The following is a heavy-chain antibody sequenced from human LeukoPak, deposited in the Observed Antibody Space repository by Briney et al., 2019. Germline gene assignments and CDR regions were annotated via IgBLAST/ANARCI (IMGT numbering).Heavy chain of an antibody. Sequence: PGRSLRLSCAASGFTFSNYGMHWVRQAPGKGLEWVAVISFDGSSKYYADSVKGRFTISRDSSKNTLYLQMNSLRAADTAVYYCARGSGYSYSFTGRERTKSRLDYWGQGTLVTVSS. CDR2: ISFDGSSK. CDR1: GFTFSNYG. J-gene: IGHJ4*02. D-gene: IGHD5-18*01. CDR3: ARGSGYSYSFTGRERTKSRLDY. V-gene: IGHV3-30*03.